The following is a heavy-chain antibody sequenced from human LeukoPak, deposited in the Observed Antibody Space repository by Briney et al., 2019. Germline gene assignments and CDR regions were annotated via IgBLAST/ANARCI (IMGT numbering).Heavy chain of an antibody. CDR3: ARLIFGIVVVPAAPMGFDY. CDR1: GYSFTSYW. D-gene: IGHD2-2*01. CDR2: IYPGDSDT. Sequence: GESLKISCKGSGYSFTSYWIGWVRQMPGKGLEWMGIIYPGDSDTRYSPSFQGQVTISADKSISTAYLQWSSLKASDTAMYYCARLIFGIVVVPAAPMGFDYWGQGTLVTVSS. V-gene: IGHV5-51*01. J-gene: IGHJ4*02.